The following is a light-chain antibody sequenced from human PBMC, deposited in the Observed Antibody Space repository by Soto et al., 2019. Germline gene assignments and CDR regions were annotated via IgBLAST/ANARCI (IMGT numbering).Light chain of an antibody. J-gene: IGKJ1*01. CDR2: AAS. CDR1: QDIDKF. CDR3: QQSYSTPPT. Sequence: IQMTPSPSSPSASVGDRVTNTCQASQDIDKFLNWYQQKPGKAPKLLIYAASSLQSGVPSRFSGSGSGTDFTLTISSLQPEDFATYYCQQSYSTPPTFGQGTKVDIK. V-gene: IGKV1-39*01.